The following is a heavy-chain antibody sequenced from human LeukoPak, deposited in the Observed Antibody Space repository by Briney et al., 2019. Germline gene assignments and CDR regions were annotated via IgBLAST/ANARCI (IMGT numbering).Heavy chain of an antibody. V-gene: IGHV4-59*08. CDR1: GGSISSYY. J-gene: IGHJ3*02. CDR2: IYYSGST. Sequence: SETLSLTCTVSGGSISSYYWSWIRQPPGKGLEWIGYIYYSGSTNYNPSLKSRVTISVDTSKNQFSLKLSSVTAADTAVYYCAGRSAYYYDSSAAFDIWGQGTMVTVSS. D-gene: IGHD3-22*01. CDR3: AGRSAYYYDSSAAFDI.